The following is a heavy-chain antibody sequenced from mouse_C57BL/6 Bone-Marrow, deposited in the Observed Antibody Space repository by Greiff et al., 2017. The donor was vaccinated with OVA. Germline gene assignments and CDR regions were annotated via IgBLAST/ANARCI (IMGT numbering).Heavy chain of an antibody. D-gene: IGHD3-2*02. V-gene: IGHV1-78*01. CDR1: GYTFTDHT. CDR2: IYPRDGST. Sequence: VQGVESDAELVKPGASVKISCKVSGYTFTDHTIHWMKQRPEQGLAWIGYIYPRDGSTKYNEKFKGKATLTADKSSSTAYMQLNSLTSEDSAVYFCASLDSSGPYYFDYWGQGTTLTVSS. CDR3: ASLDSSGPYYFDY. J-gene: IGHJ2*01.